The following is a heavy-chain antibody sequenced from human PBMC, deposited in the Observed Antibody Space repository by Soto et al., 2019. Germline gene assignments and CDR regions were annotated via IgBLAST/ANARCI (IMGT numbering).Heavy chain of an antibody. CDR3: ARYSSNWFQTEGMDV. Sequence: SETLSLTCTVSGGSIITYYWSWIRQPAGKGLEWIGRIDTSGNTNYNPSLKSRVTMSVDTSKKQFSLKLTSVTAADTAVYYCARYSSNWFQTEGMDVWGQGTTVTVSS. J-gene: IGHJ6*02. CDR2: IDTSGNT. V-gene: IGHV4-4*07. D-gene: IGHD6-13*01. CDR1: GGSIITYY.